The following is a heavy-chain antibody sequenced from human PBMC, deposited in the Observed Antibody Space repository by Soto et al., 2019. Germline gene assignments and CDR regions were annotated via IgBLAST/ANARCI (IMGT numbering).Heavy chain of an antibody. J-gene: IGHJ5*02. CDR3: ARGMMEWLFFWFDP. CDR2: INHSGST. D-gene: IGHD3-3*01. V-gene: IGHV4-34*01. Sequence: SETLSLTCAVYGGSFSGYYWSWIRXXPGKGLEWIGEINHSGSTNYNPSLKSRVTISVDTSKNQFSLKLSSVTAADTAVYYCARGMMEWLFFWFDPWGQGTLVTVSS. CDR1: GGSFSGYY.